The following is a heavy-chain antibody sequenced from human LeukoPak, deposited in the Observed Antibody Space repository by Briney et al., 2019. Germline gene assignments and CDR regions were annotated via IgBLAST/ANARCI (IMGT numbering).Heavy chain of an antibody. CDR2: ISWNSGSI. D-gene: IGHD2-15*01. Sequence: GRSLRLSCTASGFTFDDYAMHWVRQAPGKGLEWVSGISWNSGSIGYADSVKGRFTISRDNAKNTLYLQMNSLRAEDTAVYYCAREGVAYWGQGTLVTVSS. V-gene: IGHV3-9*01. J-gene: IGHJ4*02. CDR1: GFTFDDYA. CDR3: AREGVAY.